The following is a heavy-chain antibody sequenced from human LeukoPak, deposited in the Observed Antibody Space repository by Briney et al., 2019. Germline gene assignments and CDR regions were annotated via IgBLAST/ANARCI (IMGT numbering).Heavy chain of an antibody. CDR3: AREGLATMIRGVIPY. CDR2: VYYSGNT. CDR1: GGSVSSGSYY. J-gene: IGHJ4*02. V-gene: IGHV4-61*01. Sequence: PSETLSLTCTVSGGSVSSGSYYWSWIRQPPGKGLEWIGYVYYSGNTNYNPSPKSRVTISVDTSKNQFSLKLSSVTAADTAVYYCAREGLATMIRGVIPYWGQGTLVTVSS. D-gene: IGHD3-10*01.